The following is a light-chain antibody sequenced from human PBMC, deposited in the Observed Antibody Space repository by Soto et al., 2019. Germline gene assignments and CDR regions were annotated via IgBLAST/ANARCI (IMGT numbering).Light chain of an antibody. Sequence: EIVMTHSPATLSVSRGEIATLSCRASQGISSNLAWYQQKPGQAPRLLIYGASSRATGIPARFSGDGSGTEFTLTISSLQSEDFGIYYCQKYNQWPWTFGPGTKVDIK. CDR3: QKYNQWPWT. V-gene: IGKV3-15*01. J-gene: IGKJ1*01. CDR1: QGISSN. CDR2: GAS.